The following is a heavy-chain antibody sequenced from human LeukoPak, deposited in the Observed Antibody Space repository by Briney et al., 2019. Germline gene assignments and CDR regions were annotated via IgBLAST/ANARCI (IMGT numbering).Heavy chain of an antibody. D-gene: IGHD6-13*01. CDR3: ARERIAAAGTGHFDY. V-gene: IGHV3-23*01. J-gene: IGHJ4*02. Sequence: GGSLRLSCAASGFTFSSYAMSWVRQAPGKGLEWVSAISGSGGSTYYADSVKGRFTISRDNAKNSLYLQMNSLRAEDTAVYYCARERIAAAGTGHFDYWGQGTLVTASS. CDR1: GFTFSSYA. CDR2: ISGSGGST.